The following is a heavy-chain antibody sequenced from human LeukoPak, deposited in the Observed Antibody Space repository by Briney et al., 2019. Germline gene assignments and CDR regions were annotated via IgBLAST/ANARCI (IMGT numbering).Heavy chain of an antibody. Sequence: ASVKVSCKASGYTFTSYGISWVRQAPGQGLEWMGWISAYNGNTNYAQKLQGRVTMTTDTSTSTVYMELSSLRSEDTAVYYCARGEYCTNGVCYSSWFDPWGQGTLVTVSS. CDR3: ARGEYCTNGVCYSSWFDP. CDR1: GYTFTSYG. CDR2: ISAYNGNT. D-gene: IGHD2-8*01. J-gene: IGHJ5*02. V-gene: IGHV1-18*01.